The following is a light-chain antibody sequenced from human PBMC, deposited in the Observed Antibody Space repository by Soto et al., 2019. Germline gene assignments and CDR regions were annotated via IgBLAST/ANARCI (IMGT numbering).Light chain of an antibody. CDR3: RQSYSAPWT. CDR2: AAS. CDR1: QGITSY. V-gene: IGKV1-39*01. J-gene: IGKJ1*01. Sequence: DIQMTQSPSSLSASIGDRVTITCRASQGITSYLNWYQQRPGKAPNLLISAASNLQSGVPSRFSGSGSSTDFTLTISSLQPEDFATYYCRQSYSAPWTLGQGTKVEIK.